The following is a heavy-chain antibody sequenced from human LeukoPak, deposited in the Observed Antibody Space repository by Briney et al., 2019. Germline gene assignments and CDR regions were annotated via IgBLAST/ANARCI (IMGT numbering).Heavy chain of an antibody. CDR2: IIPIFGTA. Sequence: ASVKVCCKASGYTFTGYYMHWLRQAPGQGLEWMGGIIPIFGTANYAQKFQGRVTITTDESTSTAYMELSSLRSEDTAVYYCARGRVTMIVVVITIDAFDIWGQGTMVTVSS. V-gene: IGHV1-69*05. J-gene: IGHJ3*02. CDR1: GYTFTGYY. D-gene: IGHD3-22*01. CDR3: ARGRVTMIVVVITIDAFDI.